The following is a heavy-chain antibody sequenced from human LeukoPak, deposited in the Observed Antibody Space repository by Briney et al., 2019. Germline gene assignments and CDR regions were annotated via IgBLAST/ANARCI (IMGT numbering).Heavy chain of an antibody. Sequence: GESLKISCKGSGYSFTSYWIGWVRQMPGKGLEWMGIIYPGDSDTRYSPSFQGQVTISADKSISTAYLQWSSLKASDTAMYYCARHGLDYYGSGDFDYWGQGTLVTVSS. J-gene: IGHJ4*02. D-gene: IGHD3-10*01. CDR2: IYPGDSDT. CDR3: ARHGLDYYGSGDFDY. V-gene: IGHV5-51*01. CDR1: GYSFTSYW.